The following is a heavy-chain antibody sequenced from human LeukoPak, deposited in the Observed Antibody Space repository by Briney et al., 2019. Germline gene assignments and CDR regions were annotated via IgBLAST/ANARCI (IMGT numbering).Heavy chain of an antibody. Sequence: GASVKVSCKASGYTFTTYGITWVRQAPGQGLEWMGWISAYYGNTNYARKLQGRVTMTTDTSTSTAYMELRSLRSDDTAVYYCARVRLIAGGGTNWFDPWGQGTLVTVSS. J-gene: IGHJ5*02. CDR1: GYTFTTYG. CDR2: ISAYYGNT. V-gene: IGHV1-18*01. CDR3: ARVRLIAGGGTNWFDP. D-gene: IGHD6-13*01.